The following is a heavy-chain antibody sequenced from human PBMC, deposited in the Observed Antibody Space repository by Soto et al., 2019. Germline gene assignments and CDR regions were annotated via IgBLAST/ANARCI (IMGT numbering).Heavy chain of an antibody. V-gene: IGHV2-26*01. CDR3: ARIVRIAVAGFSGEPNWFDP. J-gene: IGHJ5*02. D-gene: IGHD6-19*01. Sequence: QVTLKESGPVLVNPTETLTLTCTVSGFSLSNARMGVSWIRQPPGKALEWLAHIFSNDEKSYSTSLKSRLTISKDTSKSQVVLTMTNMDPVDTATYYCARIVRIAVAGFSGEPNWFDPWGQGTLVTVSS. CDR1: GFSLSNARMG. CDR2: IFSNDEK.